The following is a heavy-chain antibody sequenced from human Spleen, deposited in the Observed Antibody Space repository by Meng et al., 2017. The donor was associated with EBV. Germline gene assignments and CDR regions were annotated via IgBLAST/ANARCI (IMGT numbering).Heavy chain of an antibody. J-gene: IGHJ4*02. D-gene: IGHD1-1*01. CDR2: INPNSGGS. V-gene: IGHV1-2*06. CDR3: SRDLNDGEEAY. CDR1: GYIFTGYY. Sequence: QGHLGQSGAEVKKPGASVKVSCKASGYIFTGYYIHWVRQAPGQGLEWMGRINPNSGGSNYAQKFQGRVNMTRDTSISTVYMELSSLTSEDTAVYYCSRDLNDGEEAYWGQGTLVTVSS.